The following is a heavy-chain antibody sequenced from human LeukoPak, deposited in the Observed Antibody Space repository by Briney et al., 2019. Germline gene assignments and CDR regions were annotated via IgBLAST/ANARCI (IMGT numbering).Heavy chain of an antibody. CDR2: IRYDGSNK. D-gene: IGHD6-13*01. V-gene: IGHV3-30*02. CDR3: AKEHGGSSWYEDAFDT. CDR1: GFTFSSYG. J-gene: IGHJ3*02. Sequence: GGSLRLSCAASGFTFSSYGMHWVRQAPGKGLEWVAFIRYDGSNKYYADSVKGRFTISRDNSKNTLYLQMNSLRAEDTAVYYCAKEHGGSSWYEDAFDTWGQGTMVTVSS.